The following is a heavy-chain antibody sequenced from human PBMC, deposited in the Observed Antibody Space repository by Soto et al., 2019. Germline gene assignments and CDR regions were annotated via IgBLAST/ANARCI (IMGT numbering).Heavy chain of an antibody. CDR3: AKDGGWSLAVAGLFDS. V-gene: IGHV3-23*01. J-gene: IGHJ4*02. CDR1: GSTFNSDD. CDR2: ISDSGSNT. D-gene: IGHD6-19*01. Sequence: EVQLLESGGGLVQPGGSLRLSCGVSGSTFNSDDMSWVRQAPGRGLEWVSGISDSGSNTYYADSVKGRFTIFRDNSKNTLYLQMNSLRVEDTALYYCAKDGGWSLAVAGLFDSWGQGTLVTVSS.